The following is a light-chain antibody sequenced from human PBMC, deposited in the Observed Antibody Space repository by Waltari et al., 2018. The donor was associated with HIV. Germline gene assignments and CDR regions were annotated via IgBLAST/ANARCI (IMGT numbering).Light chain of an antibody. CDR3: CAYAGSTTYVI. J-gene: IGLJ2*01. CDR1: SRDVGGYTL. CDR2: EVS. Sequence: QSALTQPASVSGSPGQSVPISCTGTSRDVGGYTLVPRYQQHPGKAPKLMIYEVSKRPSGVSNRFSGSKSGNTASLTISGLQAEDEADYYCCAYAGSTTYVIFGGGTKLTVL. V-gene: IGLV2-23*02.